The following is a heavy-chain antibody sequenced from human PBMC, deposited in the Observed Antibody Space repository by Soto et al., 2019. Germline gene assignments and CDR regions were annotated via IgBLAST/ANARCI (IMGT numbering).Heavy chain of an antibody. CDR2: IKSKTDGGTT. Sequence: GGSLRLSCAASGFTFSNAWMSWVRQAPGKGLEWVGRIKSKTDGGTTDYAAPVKGRFTISRDDSKNTLYLQMNSLKTEDTAVYYCTTDAAPGGTGYYSLYYYYYYMDVWGKGTTVTVSS. CDR3: TTDAAPGGTGYYSLYYYYYYMDV. J-gene: IGHJ6*03. CDR1: GFTFSNAW. D-gene: IGHD3-9*01. V-gene: IGHV3-15*01.